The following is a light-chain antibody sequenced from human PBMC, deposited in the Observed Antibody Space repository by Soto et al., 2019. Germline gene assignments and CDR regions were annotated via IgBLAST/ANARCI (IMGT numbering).Light chain of an antibody. CDR2: AAS. V-gene: IGKV1-8*01. CDR1: QGISSY. CDR3: LQEYTYPWT. J-gene: IGKJ1*01. Sequence: AIRMTQSPSSFSASPGDRVTITCRASQGISSYLALYQQKPGKAPKLLIYAASTLHSGVPSRFSGSGSGTDFALSISSLQPEEFATYYCLQEYTYPWTFCQGTKVYIK.